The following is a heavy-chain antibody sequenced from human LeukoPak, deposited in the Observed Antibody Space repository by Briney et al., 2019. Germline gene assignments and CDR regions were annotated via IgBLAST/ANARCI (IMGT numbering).Heavy chain of an antibody. CDR1: GYTFTSYY. J-gene: IGHJ4*02. CDR3: ARDPPGCSGGSCYPSYYFDY. Sequence: ASVKVSCKASGYTFTSYYMHWVRQAPGQGLEWMGIINLSGGSTSYAQKFQGRVTMTRDTSTSTVYMELSSLRSEDTAVYYCARDPPGCSGGSCYPSYYFDYWGQGTLVTVSS. D-gene: IGHD2-15*01. CDR2: INLSGGST. V-gene: IGHV1-46*01.